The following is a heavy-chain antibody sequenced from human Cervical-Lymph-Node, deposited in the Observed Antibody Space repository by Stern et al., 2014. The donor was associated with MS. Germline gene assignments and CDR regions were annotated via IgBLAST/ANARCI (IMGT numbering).Heavy chain of an antibody. Sequence: QVQLGQSGAEVKKPGSSVKVSCKASGGSLSTFALTWVRPAPGQGLEWMGGIIPLFNRANYAQTFQGRVTVTADKSTNTVYMELASLRFEDTAVYYCAREKTYFDSSGHYDVFDMWGQGTKVTVSS. CDR1: GGSLSTFA. J-gene: IGHJ3*02. CDR3: AREKTYFDSSGHYDVFDM. D-gene: IGHD3-22*01. CDR2: IIPLFNRA. V-gene: IGHV1-69*06.